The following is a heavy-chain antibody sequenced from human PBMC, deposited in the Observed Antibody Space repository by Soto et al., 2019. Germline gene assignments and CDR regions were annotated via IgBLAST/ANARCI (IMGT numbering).Heavy chain of an antibody. CDR3: ARALFHSIGGPL. V-gene: IGHV4-59*01. J-gene: IGHJ4*02. CDR1: GGSISSYY. CDR2: IYYSGNT. Sequence: PSVTLSLTCTVSGGSISSYYWSLIRQPPGKGLEWIGYIYYSGNTNYNPSLKSRVTISIDTSKNQFSLNLRSVTAADTAVYYCARALFHSIGGPLWGQGTLVTVSS. D-gene: IGHD3-22*01.